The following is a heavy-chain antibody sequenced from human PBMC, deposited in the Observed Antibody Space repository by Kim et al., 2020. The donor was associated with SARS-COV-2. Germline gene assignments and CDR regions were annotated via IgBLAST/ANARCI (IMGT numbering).Heavy chain of an antibody. V-gene: IGHV3-30*18. CDR3: AKDWAGGSYYVDY. J-gene: IGHJ4*02. CDR2: ISYDGNNK. CDR1: GSTYSTYG. D-gene: IGHD1-26*01. Sequence: GGSLRLSCAVSGSTYSTYGMHWVRQAPGKGLEWVTVISYDGNNKYYADSVKGRFTISRDNSKNTLYLQMNSLRAEDTAVYYCAKDWAGGSYYVDYWGQGTLVTVSS.